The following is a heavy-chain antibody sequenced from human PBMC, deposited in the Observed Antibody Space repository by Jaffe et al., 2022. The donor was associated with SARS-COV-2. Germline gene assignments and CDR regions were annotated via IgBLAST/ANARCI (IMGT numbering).Heavy chain of an antibody. CDR1: GFTFSSYG. J-gene: IGHJ3*02. CDR2: IWYDGSNK. CDR3: ARSVYSSSWPTVNAFDI. V-gene: IGHV3-33*01. Sequence: QVQLVESGGGVVQPGRSLRLSCAASGFTFSSYGMHWVRQAPGKGLEWVAVIWYDGSNKYYADSVKGRFTISRDNSKNTLYLQMNSLRAEDTAVYYCARSVYSSSWPTVNAFDIWGQGTMVTVSS. D-gene: IGHD6-13*01.